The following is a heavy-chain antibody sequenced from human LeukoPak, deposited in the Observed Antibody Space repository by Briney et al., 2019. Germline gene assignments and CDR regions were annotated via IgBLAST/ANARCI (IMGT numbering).Heavy chain of an antibody. CDR3: ARGVTGGSGSYYNGFDP. V-gene: IGHV4-30-2*01. D-gene: IGHD3-10*01. CDR1: GGSNSSDGYS. J-gene: IGHJ5*02. CDR2: IYHGGST. Sequence: PSETLSLTCTVSGGSNSSDGYSWSWFRQPPGKGLEWIGYIYHGGSTYYNPSLQSRVTISVDRSKNQFSLNLSSVTAADTAVYYCARGVTGGSGSYYNGFDPWGQGTLVTVSS.